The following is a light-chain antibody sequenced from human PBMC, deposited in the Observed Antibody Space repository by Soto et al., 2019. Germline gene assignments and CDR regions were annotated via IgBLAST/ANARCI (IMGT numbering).Light chain of an antibody. Sequence: QSVLTQPPSASGTPGQRVTISCSGSSSNIGSNSVYWYQQFQGTAPKLLIYRSLQRPSWVPDRFSGSKSGTSAALAISGLRSEDEADYHCATWDGSLSGWVFGGGTKLTVL. CDR3: ATWDGSLSGWV. CDR2: RSL. J-gene: IGLJ3*02. CDR1: SSNIGSNS. V-gene: IGLV1-47*01.